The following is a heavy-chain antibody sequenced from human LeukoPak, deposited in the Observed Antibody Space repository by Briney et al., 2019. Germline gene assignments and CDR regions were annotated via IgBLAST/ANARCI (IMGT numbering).Heavy chain of an antibody. CDR1: GFTFSSYA. CDR2: ISSSGSTL. D-gene: IGHD6-19*01. V-gene: IGHV3-48*03. CDR3: ARIYGSGSRYYFDY. J-gene: IGHJ4*02. Sequence: GGSLRLPCAASGFTFSSYAMSWGRQAPGKGLEWVSYISSSGSTLYYADSVKGRFTISRDNAKNSLYLLMNSLRAEDTALYYCARIYGSGSRYYFDYWGPGTLVTVSS.